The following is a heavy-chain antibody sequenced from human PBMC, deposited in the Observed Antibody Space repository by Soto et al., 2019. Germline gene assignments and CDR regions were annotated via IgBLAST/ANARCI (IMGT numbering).Heavy chain of an antibody. J-gene: IGHJ4*02. CDR3: ATRAPIDGDPY. V-gene: IGHV4-4*02. CDR2: VYHSGST. Sequence: QVQLQESGPGLVKPSETLSLTCDVSGDSISSPTWWTWVRQPPGKGLEWIGEVYHSGSTNYNSSLQSRVTISVDKWKNQFSLRLSSVAAADTAVYYCATRAPIDGDPYWGQGTLVTVSS. D-gene: IGHD4-17*01. CDR1: GDSISSPTW.